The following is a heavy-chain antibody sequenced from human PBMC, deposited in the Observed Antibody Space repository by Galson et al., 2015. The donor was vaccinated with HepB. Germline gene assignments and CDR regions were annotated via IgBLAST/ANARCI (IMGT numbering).Heavy chain of an antibody. CDR2: IRSNGDTT. J-gene: IGHJ4*02. CDR1: GFTFSTYV. D-gene: IGHD3-10*01. Sequence: SLRLSCAASGFTFSTYVMHWVRQAPGNGLESVSAIRSNGDTTYYADSVKGRFTISRDSSKNTLYLQMRSLRAEDTAVYYCVKDLLFGSTDCWGQGTLVTVSS. CDR3: VKDLLFGSTDC. V-gene: IGHV3-64D*06.